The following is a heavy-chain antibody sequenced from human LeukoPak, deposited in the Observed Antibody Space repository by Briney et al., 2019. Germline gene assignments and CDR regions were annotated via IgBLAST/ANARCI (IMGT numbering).Heavy chain of an antibody. J-gene: IGHJ4*02. D-gene: IGHD4-17*01. CDR3: ARSHGDLYYFDY. V-gene: IGHV3-21*04. CDR1: GFTFSSYS. Sequence: GGSLRLSCAASGFTFSSYSMNWVRQAPGKGLEWVSSISGDSNYIYYADSVRGRFTISRDNAKNSLYLQMNSLRAEDTAVYYCARSHGDLYYFDYWGQGTLVTVSS. CDR2: ISGDSNYI.